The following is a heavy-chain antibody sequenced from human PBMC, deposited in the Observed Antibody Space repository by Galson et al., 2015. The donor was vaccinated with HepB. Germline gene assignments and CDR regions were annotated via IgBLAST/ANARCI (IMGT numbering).Heavy chain of an antibody. CDR3: ARNRVSSSPPRLDYGMDV. D-gene: IGHD6-6*01. CDR2: INPNSGGT. J-gene: IGHJ6*02. CDR1: GYTFTGYY. Sequence: SVKVSCKASGYTFTGYYMHWVRQAPGQGLEWMGWINPNSGGTNYAQKFQGWVTMTRDTSISTAYMELSRLRSDDTAVYYCARNRVSSSPPRLDYGMDVWGQGTTVTVSS. V-gene: IGHV1-2*04.